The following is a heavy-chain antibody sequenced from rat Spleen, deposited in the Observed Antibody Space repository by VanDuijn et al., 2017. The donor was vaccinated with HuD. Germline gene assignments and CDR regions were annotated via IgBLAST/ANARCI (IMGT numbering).Heavy chain of an antibody. CDR3: ARDSEYYGYSRGDY. Sequence: EVQLKESGPGLVQPSQTLSLTCTVSGFSLTDYSVHWVRQPPGKGLEWMGVIWTGGSTDYNSALKSRLRISRDTSKSQVFLKMSSLKTEDTATYYCARDSEYYGYSRGDYWGQGVMVTVS. J-gene: IGHJ2*01. D-gene: IGHD1-6*01. CDR2: IWTGGST. CDR1: GFSLTDYS. V-gene: IGHV2S63*01.